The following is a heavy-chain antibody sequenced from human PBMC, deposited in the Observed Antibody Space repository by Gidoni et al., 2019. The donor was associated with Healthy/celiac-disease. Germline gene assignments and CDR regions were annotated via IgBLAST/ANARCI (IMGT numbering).Heavy chain of an antibody. V-gene: IGHV3-74*01. CDR2: INSDGSST. D-gene: IGHD3-3*01. J-gene: IGHJ4*02. Sequence: EVQLVESGGGLVHPGGSLRLSCAASGFTFSSYWMHWVRQAPGKGLVWVSRINSDGSSTSYADSVKGRFTISRDNAKNTLYLQMNSLRAEDTAVYYCARGTGADTIFGVVMHFDYWGQGTLVTVSS. CDR3: ARGTGADTIFGVVMHFDY. CDR1: GFTFSSYW.